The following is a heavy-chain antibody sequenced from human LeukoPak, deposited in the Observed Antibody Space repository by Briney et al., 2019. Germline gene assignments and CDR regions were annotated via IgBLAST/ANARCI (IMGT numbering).Heavy chain of an antibody. CDR2: ISYDGSNK. CDR3: ARPSTYYGYNWFDP. Sequence: GGSLRLSCAASGFTFSSYGMHWVRQAPGKGLEWVAVISYDGSNKYYADSVKGRFTISRDNSKNTLYLQMNSLRAEDTAVYYCARPSTYYGYNWFDPWGQGTLVTVSS. V-gene: IGHV3-30*03. J-gene: IGHJ5*02. CDR1: GFTFSSYG. D-gene: IGHD3-10*01.